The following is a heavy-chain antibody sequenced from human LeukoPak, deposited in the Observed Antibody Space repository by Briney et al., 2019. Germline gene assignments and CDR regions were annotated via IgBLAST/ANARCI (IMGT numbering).Heavy chain of an antibody. CDR1: AFSLNAYN. CDR2: ISYTGTYI. J-gene: IGHJ4*02. CDR3: VRDRGTYRPIDY. Sequence: PGGSLRLSCAASAFSLNAYNMNWVRQAQGKGLEWVSSISYTGTYIYYADSVKGRFTISRDNAQNSLYLQMNSLRAEDTAIYYCVRDRGTYRPIDYWGQGTLVTVSS. D-gene: IGHD1-26*01. V-gene: IGHV3-21*04.